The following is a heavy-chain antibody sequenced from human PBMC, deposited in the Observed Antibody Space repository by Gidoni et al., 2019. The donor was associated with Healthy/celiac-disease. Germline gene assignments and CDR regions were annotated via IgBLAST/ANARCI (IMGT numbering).Heavy chain of an antibody. CDR2: IIPIFGTA. CDR3: ARDATTRYCSGGSCYPPYNWFDP. CDR1: GGTFSSYA. J-gene: IGHJ5*02. V-gene: IGHV1-69*01. D-gene: IGHD2-15*01. Sequence: QVQLVQSGAEVKKPGSSVKVSCKASGGTFSSYAISWVRQAPGQGLEWMGGIIPIFGTANYAQKFQGRVTITADESTSTAYMELSSLRSEDTAVYYCARDATTRYCSGGSCYPPYNWFDPWGQGTLVTVSS.